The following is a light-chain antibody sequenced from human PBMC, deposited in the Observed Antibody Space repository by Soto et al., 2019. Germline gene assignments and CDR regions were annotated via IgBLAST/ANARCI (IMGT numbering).Light chain of an antibody. V-gene: IGKV1-5*03. CDR1: QGIDDW. J-gene: IGKJ4*01. Sequence: DNKMTQSPSTLSSSVGDRVTITCRASQGIDDWLAWYQQKPGKAPKLLIYGASNLETGLPSRFRGSGFGTEFTLTISSLQPDDFATSDCQESNSYFGGGPRWRSN. CDR2: GAS. CDR3: QESNSY.